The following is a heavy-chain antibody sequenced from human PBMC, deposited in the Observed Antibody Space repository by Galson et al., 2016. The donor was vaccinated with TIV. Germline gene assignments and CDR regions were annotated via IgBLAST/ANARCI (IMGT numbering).Heavy chain of an antibody. Sequence: SVKVSCKASGDIFINYPISWVRQAPGQGLEWMGGIMPIFDKPTYAQKFQGRVTITTDKSTSTTYMVLSSLRSEDTAVYYGGGGGGTYYQTYWYFNLWGRGTLVTVSS. CDR2: IMPIFDKP. D-gene: IGHD3-22*01. CDR1: GDIFINYP. CDR3: GGGGGTYYQTYWYFNL. V-gene: IGHV1-69*05. J-gene: IGHJ2*01.